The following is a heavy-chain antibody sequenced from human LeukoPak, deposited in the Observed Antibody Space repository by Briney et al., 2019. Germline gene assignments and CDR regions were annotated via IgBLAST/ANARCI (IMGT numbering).Heavy chain of an antibody. J-gene: IGHJ4*02. V-gene: IGHV3-23*01. CDR3: AKDLDGSGMYGGLDY. D-gene: IGHD6-19*01. CDR2: ISYSGRST. Sequence: GGALRLSCAASGFTFESFGMNWVRQALGKGLEWVSGISYSGRSTYYTDSVKGRFTISRDNSENTLYLQMNSLRGDDTAVYYCAKDLDGSGMYGGLDYWGQGILVTVSS. CDR1: GFTFESFG.